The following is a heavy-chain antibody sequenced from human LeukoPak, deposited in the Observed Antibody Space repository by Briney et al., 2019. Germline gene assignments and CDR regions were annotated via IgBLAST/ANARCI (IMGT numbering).Heavy chain of an antibody. CDR2: MNPNSGNT. Sequence: ASVKVSCKASGYTFTSYDINWVRQATGQGLEWMGWMNPNSGNTGYAQKFQGRVTITADNSTSTAYMELSSLRSEDTAVYYCASEHTGRIVVVPAALGAFDIWGQGIMVTVSS. CDR3: ASEHTGRIVVVPAALGAFDI. D-gene: IGHD2-2*01. J-gene: IGHJ3*02. CDR1: GYTFTSYD. V-gene: IGHV1-8*01.